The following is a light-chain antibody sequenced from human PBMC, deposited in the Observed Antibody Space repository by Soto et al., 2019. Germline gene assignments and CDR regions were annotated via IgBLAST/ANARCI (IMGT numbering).Light chain of an antibody. Sequence: VLTQSTGSLSLSPGERATLSCRASQTVRNNYLAWYNQKPGQAPRLLIYDASSRATGIPDRLSGSGSGTDFTLTISRLEPEDFAVYYCQQFSSYPRTFSVGTKFDIK. J-gene: IGKJ4*01. CDR3: QQFSSYPRT. CDR1: QTVRNNY. V-gene: IGKV3-20*01. CDR2: DAS.